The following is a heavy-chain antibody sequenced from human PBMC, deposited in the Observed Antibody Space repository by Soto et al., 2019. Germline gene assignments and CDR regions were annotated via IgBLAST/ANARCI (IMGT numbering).Heavy chain of an antibody. CDR2: ISATGGST. CDR1: GFTFSSYA. CDR3: AKGLTVVGATHGGDN. J-gene: IGHJ4*02. Sequence: RRLSCAASGFTFSSYAMSWVRQAPGKGLEWVSSISATGGSTYHADSVKGRFTISRDNSKNTLYLQMNSLTAEDTAVYYCAKGLTVVGATHGGDNWGQGTLVTVS. V-gene: IGHV3-23*01. D-gene: IGHD1-26*01.